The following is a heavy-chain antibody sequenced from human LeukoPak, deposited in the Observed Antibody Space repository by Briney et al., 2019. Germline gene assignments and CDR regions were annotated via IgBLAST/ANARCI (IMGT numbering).Heavy chain of an antibody. Sequence: GGSLRLSCAASGFTFSSYSMNWVRQAPGKGLEWVANIKQDGSEKYYVDSVKGRFTISRDNAKNSLYLQMNSLRAEDTAVYYCASDPGIAAAGMNYYYYYYMDVWGKGTTVTVSS. CDR3: ASDPGIAAAGMNYYYYYYMDV. CDR1: GFTFSSYS. CDR2: IKQDGSEK. V-gene: IGHV3-7*01. D-gene: IGHD6-13*01. J-gene: IGHJ6*03.